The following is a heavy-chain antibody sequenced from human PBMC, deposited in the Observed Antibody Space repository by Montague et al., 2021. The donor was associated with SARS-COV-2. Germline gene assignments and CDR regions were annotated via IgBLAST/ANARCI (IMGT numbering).Heavy chain of an antibody. CDR1: GFTFSSYA. J-gene: IGHJ4*02. CDR2: ISGSGGST. Sequence: SLRLSCAASGFTFSSYAMSLFRQAPGKGLEWVSAISGSGGSTYHSDSVKGRFTISRDNSKNTLYLQMNSLRAEDTAVYYCAKEGDYDILTGYYPNRRYFDYWGQGTLVTVSS. V-gene: IGHV3-23*01. D-gene: IGHD3-9*01. CDR3: AKEGDYDILTGYYPNRRYFDY.